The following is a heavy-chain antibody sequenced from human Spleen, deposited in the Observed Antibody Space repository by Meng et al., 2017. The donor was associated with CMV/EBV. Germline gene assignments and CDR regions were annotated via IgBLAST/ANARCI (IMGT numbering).Heavy chain of an antibody. CDR2: ISGSGGST. V-gene: IGHV3-23*01. Sequence: GESLKISCAASGFTFSSYAMSWVRQAPGKGLEWVSAISGSGGSTYYADSVKGRFTISRDNSKNTLYLQMNSLRAEDTAVYYCASILSDSRGWYHFDSWGQGMLVTVSS. J-gene: IGHJ4*02. CDR1: GFTFSSYA. CDR3: ASILSDSRGWYHFDS. D-gene: IGHD6-19*01.